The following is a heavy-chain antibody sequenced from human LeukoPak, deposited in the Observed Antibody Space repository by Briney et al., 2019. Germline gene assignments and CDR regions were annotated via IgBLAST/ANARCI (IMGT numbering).Heavy chain of an antibody. J-gene: IGHJ4*02. Sequence: PGGSLRLSCAASGFSFSSYSMNWVRQAPGKGLEWVSSISSTSRSSYIFYAESVKGRFTISRDNTKNSLFLQMNSLVAEDTAVYYCAGGYIDKIGYSPRSFFDSWGQGSLVTVSS. V-gene: IGHV3-21*01. CDR2: ISSTSRSSYI. CDR1: GFSFSSYS. CDR3: AGGYIDKIGYSPRSFFDS. D-gene: IGHD3-22*01.